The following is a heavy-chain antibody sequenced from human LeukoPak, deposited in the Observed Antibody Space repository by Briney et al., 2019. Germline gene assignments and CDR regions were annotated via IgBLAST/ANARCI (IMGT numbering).Heavy chain of an antibody. J-gene: IGHJ4*02. CDR1: GFTFSSYA. Sequence: GGSPRLSCAASGFTFSSYAMSWVRQAPGKGLEWVSVIYSGGSTYYADSVKGRFTISRHNSKNTLYLQMNSLRAEDTAVYYCARLYGTFLEWSPYFDYWGQGTLVTVSS. CDR2: IYSGGST. D-gene: IGHD3-3*02. CDR3: ARLYGTFLEWSPYFDY. V-gene: IGHV3-53*04.